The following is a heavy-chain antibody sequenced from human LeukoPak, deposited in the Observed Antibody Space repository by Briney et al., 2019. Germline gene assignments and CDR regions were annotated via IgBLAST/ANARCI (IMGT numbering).Heavy chain of an antibody. CDR2: ITPSGDGT. J-gene: IGHJ4*02. V-gene: IGHV1-46*01. Sequence: GASVKVSCKSSGYRSTSYFMHWVRQAPGHGLEWMGVITPSGDGTSYTQKFQGRVTMTRDMSTNTDFMELTSLRSEDSALYFCTREFPSTGYFDYWGQGTLVTASS. CDR1: GYRSTSYF. D-gene: IGHD1-1*01. CDR3: TREFPSTGYFDY.